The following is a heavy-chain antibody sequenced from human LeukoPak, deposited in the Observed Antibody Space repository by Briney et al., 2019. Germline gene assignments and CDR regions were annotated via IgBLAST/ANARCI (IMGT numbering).Heavy chain of an antibody. CDR3: ARVTGYMIEDYFDY. CDR1: GGSISSYY. CDR2: IYTSGST. V-gene: IGHV4-4*07. D-gene: IGHD3-22*01. Sequence: PSETLSLTCTVSGGSISSYYWSWIRQPAGKGLEWIGRIYTSGSTNYNPSLKSRVTMSVDTSKNQFSLKLSSVTAADTAVYYCARVTGYMIEDYFDYWGQGTLVTVSS. J-gene: IGHJ4*02.